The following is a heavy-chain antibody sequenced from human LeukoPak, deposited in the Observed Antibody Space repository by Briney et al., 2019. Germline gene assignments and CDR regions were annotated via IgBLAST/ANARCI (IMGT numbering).Heavy chain of an antibody. Sequence: GGSLRLSCAASGFTFSSYSMNWVRQAPGKGLEWVSSISSSSSYIYYADSVKGRFTISRDNAKNSLYLQMNSLRAEDTAVYYCARLQYSSSWQDAFDIWGQGTMVTVSS. CDR1: GFTFSSYS. CDR3: ARLQYSSSWQDAFDI. CDR2: ISSSSSYI. D-gene: IGHD6-13*01. V-gene: IGHV3-21*01. J-gene: IGHJ3*02.